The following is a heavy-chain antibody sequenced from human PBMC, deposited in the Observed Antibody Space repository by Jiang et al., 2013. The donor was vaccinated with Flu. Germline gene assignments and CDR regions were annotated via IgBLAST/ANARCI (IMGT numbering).Heavy chain of an antibody. CDR3: ARVTIFGVVKGSDRCFDY. Sequence: LKPSETLSLTCAVYGGSFSGYYWSWIRQPPGKGLEWIGEINHSGSTNYNPSLKSRVTISVDTSKNQFSLKLSSVTAADTAVYYCARVTIFGVVKGSDRCFDYWGQGTLVTVSS. J-gene: IGHJ4*02. D-gene: IGHD3-3*01. CDR2: INHSGST. V-gene: IGHV4-34*01. CDR1: GGSFSGYY.